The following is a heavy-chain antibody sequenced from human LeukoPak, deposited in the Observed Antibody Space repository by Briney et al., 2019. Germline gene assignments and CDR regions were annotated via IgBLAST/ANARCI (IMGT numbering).Heavy chain of an antibody. CDR2: IRYDGSNK. V-gene: IGHV3-30*02. CDR1: GFTFSSYG. D-gene: IGHD3-10*01. Sequence: PGGSPRPSCAASGFTFSSYGMHWVRQAPGKGLEWVAFIRYDGSNKYYADSVKGRFTISRDNSKSTVYLQMNSLRVEDAAVYYCSKDLTSDFGGDLDPWGQGTLVTVSS. CDR3: SKDLTSDFGGDLDP. J-gene: IGHJ5*02.